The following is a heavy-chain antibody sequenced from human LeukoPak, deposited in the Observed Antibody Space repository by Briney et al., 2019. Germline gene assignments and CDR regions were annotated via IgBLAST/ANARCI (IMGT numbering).Heavy chain of an antibody. CDR3: ARERFLEWLLYGQYYFDY. J-gene: IGHJ4*01. V-gene: IGHV3-20*04. CDR1: GFTFDDYG. CDR2: INWNGGST. Sequence: GGSLRLSCAASGFTFDDYGMSWVRQAPGKGLEWVSGINWNGGSTGYADSVKGRFTISRDNAKNSLYLQMNSLRAEDTAVYYCARERFLEWLLYGQYYFDYWGQGTLVTVSS. D-gene: IGHD3-3*01.